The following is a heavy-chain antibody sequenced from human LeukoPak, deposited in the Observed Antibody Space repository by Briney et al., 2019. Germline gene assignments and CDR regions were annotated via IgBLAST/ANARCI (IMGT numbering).Heavy chain of an antibody. V-gene: IGHV3-21*01. CDR2: ISSISEYI. CDR1: GFTFGSYS. D-gene: IGHD1-26*01. J-gene: IGHJ4*02. Sequence: GGSLRLSCAASGFTFGSYSMDWVRQAPGQGLEWVSSISSISEYIHCADSVKGRFSISRDNAKNSLYLHMNSLRAEDTAVYYCARDSYSGIDYWGQGTLVTVSS. CDR3: ARDSYSGIDY.